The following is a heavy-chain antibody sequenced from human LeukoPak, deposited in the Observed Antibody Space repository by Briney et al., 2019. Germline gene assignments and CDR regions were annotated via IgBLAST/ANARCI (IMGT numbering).Heavy chain of an antibody. D-gene: IGHD6-13*01. V-gene: IGHV3-21*01. J-gene: IGHJ4*02. CDR1: GFTFSSYS. CDR3: ARLSDSQAAGSHYFDY. Sequence: GGSLRLSRAASGFTFSSYSMNWVRQAPGKGLEWVSSISSSSSYIYYADSVKGRFTISRDNAKNSLYLQMNSLRAEDTAVYYCARLSDSQAAGSHYFDYWGQGTLVTVSS. CDR2: ISSSSSYI.